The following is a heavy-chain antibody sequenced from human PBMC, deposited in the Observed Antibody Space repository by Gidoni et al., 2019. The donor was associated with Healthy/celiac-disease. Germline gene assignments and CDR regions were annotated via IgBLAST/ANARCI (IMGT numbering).Heavy chain of an antibody. CDR3: ARVQPGVGENWFDP. CDR2: IYYSGST. V-gene: IGHV4-59*01. Sequence: QVQLQESGPGLVKPSETLSLTCTVSGGSISSYYWSWIRQPPGKGLEWIGYIYYSGSTNYNPSLKSRVTISVDTSKNQFSLKLSSVTAADTAVYYCARVQPGVGENWFDPWGQGTLVTVSS. D-gene: IGHD1-26*01. J-gene: IGHJ5*02. CDR1: GGSISSYY.